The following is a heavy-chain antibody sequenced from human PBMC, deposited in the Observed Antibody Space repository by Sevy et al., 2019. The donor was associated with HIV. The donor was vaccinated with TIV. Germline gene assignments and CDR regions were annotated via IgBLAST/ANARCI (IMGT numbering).Heavy chain of an antibody. Sequence: GGSLRLSCAASGFTFSDYYMSWIRQAPWKGLEWVSYMSSGTSYTNYADSVKGRFTISRDNAKNSLYLQMNSLRAEDTAVYYCARDRRNYGGQYFDYWGQGTLVTVSS. J-gene: IGHJ4*02. CDR2: MSSGTSYT. CDR3: ARDRRNYGGQYFDY. V-gene: IGHV3-11*06. D-gene: IGHD1-7*01. CDR1: GFTFSDYY.